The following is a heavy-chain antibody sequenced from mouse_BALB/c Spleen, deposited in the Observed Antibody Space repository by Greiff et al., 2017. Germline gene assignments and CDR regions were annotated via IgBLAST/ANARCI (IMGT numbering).Heavy chain of an antibody. CDR2: ISYDGSN. D-gene: IGHD2-3*01. V-gene: IGHV3-6*02. CDR3: ARDQDDGYYWFAY. Sequence: EVQLQESGPGLVKPSQSLSLTCSVTGYSITSGYYWNWIRQFPGNKLEWMGYISYDGSNNYNPSLKNRISITRDTSKNQFFLKLNSVTTEDTATYYCARDQDDGYYWFAYWGQGTLVTVSA. CDR1: GYSITSGYY. J-gene: IGHJ3*01.